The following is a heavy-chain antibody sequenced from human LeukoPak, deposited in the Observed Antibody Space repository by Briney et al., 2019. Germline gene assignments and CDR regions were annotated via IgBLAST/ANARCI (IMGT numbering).Heavy chain of an antibody. CDR1: GGSFSGYY. V-gene: IGHV4-34*01. CDR2: INHSGST. CDR3: ARDPPTMIVVASRSDGMDV. D-gene: IGHD3-22*01. J-gene: IGHJ6*02. Sequence: SETLSLTCAVYGGSFSGYYWRWIRQPPGKGLEWIGEINHSGSTNYNPSLKSRVTISVDTSKNQFSLKLSSVTAADTAVYYCARDPPTMIVVASRSDGMDVWGQGTTVTVSS.